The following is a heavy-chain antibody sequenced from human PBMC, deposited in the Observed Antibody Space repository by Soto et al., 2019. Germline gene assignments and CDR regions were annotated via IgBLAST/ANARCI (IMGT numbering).Heavy chain of an antibody. CDR3: ARGVRTGTAPTNNWFDP. J-gene: IGHJ5*02. CDR1: GGSIGSYY. D-gene: IGHD1-1*01. V-gene: IGHV4-59*01. CDR2: IYYSGST. Sequence: GPGHTSETLSLTCTVSGGSIGSYYWSWIRQPPGKGLEWIGYIYYSGSTNYNPSLKSRVTISVDTSRNQFSLKLSSVTAADTAVYYCARGVRTGTAPTNNWFDPWGQGTQVTVSS.